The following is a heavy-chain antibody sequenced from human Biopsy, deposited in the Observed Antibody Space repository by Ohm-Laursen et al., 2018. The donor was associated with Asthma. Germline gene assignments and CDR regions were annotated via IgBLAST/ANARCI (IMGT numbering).Heavy chain of an antibody. J-gene: IGHJ5*02. V-gene: IGHV4-34*01. CDR3: ARAAITGIRGWFDP. CDR1: GGYLTGHY. CDR2: IDQSGYT. D-gene: IGHD1-20*01. Sequence: TLSLTCTVYGGYLTGHYWNWIRQPPGKGLEGIGEIDQSGYTNYNPSLKRRVTISADTSKNQFHLNLSSVTAADTAVYFCARAAITGIRGWFDPWGQGTQVTVSS.